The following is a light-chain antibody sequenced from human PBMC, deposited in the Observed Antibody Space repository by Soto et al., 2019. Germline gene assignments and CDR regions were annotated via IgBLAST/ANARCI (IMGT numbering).Light chain of an antibody. CDR3: QQYSTYTPRT. V-gene: IGKV1-5*03. J-gene: IGKJ1*01. Sequence: DIQMTESPSTLAASVGRSVTITCRSSQSISIWLAWYQQKPGKAPKILIYKASSLESGVPSRFSGSGSGTEFTLTISSLQPDDFATYYCQQYSTYTPRTFGQGTKVDNK. CDR1: QSISIW. CDR2: KAS.